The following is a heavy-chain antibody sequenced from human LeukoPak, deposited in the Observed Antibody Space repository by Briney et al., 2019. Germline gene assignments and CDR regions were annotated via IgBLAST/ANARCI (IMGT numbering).Heavy chain of an antibody. Sequence: PSETLSLTCTVSGGSISSYYWSWIRQPPGKGLEWIGNIYHSGNTYYNPSLKSRVTMSVDTSKNQFSLKLRSVTAADTSVFYCARQRPNAFDIWGQGTMVTVSS. V-gene: IGHV4-59*04. CDR3: ARQRPNAFDI. D-gene: IGHD6-25*01. CDR2: IYHSGNT. CDR1: GGSISSYY. J-gene: IGHJ3*02.